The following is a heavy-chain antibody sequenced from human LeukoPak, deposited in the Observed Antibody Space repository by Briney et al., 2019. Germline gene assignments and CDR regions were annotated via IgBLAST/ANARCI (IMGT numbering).Heavy chain of an antibody. J-gene: IGHJ4*02. Sequence: VASVKVSCKASGYTFTDYYMHWVRQAPGQGFEWMGWNNPNSGDTNYAQKFQGRVTMTRDTSISTAHMELSRLRSDDTAVYYCARANFLYCSSTTCLFDYWGQGTLVIVSS. CDR2: NNPNSGDT. D-gene: IGHD2-2*01. CDR1: GYTFTDYY. V-gene: IGHV1-2*02. CDR3: ARANFLYCSSTTCLFDY.